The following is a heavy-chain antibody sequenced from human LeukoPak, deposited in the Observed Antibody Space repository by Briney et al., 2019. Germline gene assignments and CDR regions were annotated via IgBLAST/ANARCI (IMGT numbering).Heavy chain of an antibody. CDR2: ISGSGGST. CDR3: ATLVSNYYYYYMDV. Sequence: GGSLRLSCAASGFTFSSYAMSWVRQAPGKGLEWVSAISGSGGSTYYADSVKGRFTISRDNSKNTLYLQMNSLRAEDTAVYYCATLVSNYYYYYMDVWGKGTTVTVSS. CDR1: GFTFSSYA. D-gene: IGHD6-6*01. J-gene: IGHJ6*03. V-gene: IGHV3-23*01.